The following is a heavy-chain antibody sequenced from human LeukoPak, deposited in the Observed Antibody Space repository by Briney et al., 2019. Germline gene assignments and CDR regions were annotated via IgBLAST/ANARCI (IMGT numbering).Heavy chain of an antibody. CDR1: GGSISGSSYY. CDR3: ASPILTGAAYYFDY. V-gene: IGHV4-39*01. Sequence: SETLSLTCTVSGGSISGSSYYWGWIRQPPGKGLEWIGSIYYSGSTYYNPSLKSRVTISVDTSKNQFSLKPSPVTAADTAVYYCASPILTGAAYYFDYWGQGTLVTVSS. D-gene: IGHD7-27*01. CDR2: IYYSGST. J-gene: IGHJ4*02.